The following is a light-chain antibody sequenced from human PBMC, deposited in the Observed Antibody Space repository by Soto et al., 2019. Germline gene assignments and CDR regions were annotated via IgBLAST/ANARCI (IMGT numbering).Light chain of an antibody. J-gene: IGLJ1*01. CDR2: EGT. CDR3: CSFAGSKTPYL. V-gene: IGLV2-23*01. CDR1: SSDVGNYDL. Sequence: QSALAQPASVSGSPGQSITISCTGTSSDVGNYDLVSWYQQLPGKAPKLLIYEGTNRPSGISDRFSGSKSGNTASLTISGLQAEDEADYYCCSFAGSKTPYLFGSGTKVTAL.